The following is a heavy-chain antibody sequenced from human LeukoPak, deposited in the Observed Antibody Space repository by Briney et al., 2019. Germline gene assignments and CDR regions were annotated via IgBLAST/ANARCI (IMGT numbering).Heavy chain of an antibody. CDR2: ISGSGGST. CDR1: GFTFSSYA. D-gene: IGHD3-9*01. Sequence: GGSLRLSCAASGFTFSSYAMSWVRQAPGKGLEWVSAISGSGGSTYYADSVKGRFTISRDNSKNTLYLQMSSLRAEDTAVYYCAKDGDDILTGYYSDYWGQGTLVTVSS. CDR3: AKDGDDILTGYYSDY. V-gene: IGHV3-23*01. J-gene: IGHJ4*02.